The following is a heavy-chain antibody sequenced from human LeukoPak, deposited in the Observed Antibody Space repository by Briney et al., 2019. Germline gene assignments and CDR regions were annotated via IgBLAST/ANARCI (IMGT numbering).Heavy chain of an antibody. D-gene: IGHD3-9*01. CDR2: ISAYNGNT. CDR1: GYTFTSYG. Sequence: GASVKVSCKASGYTFTSYGISWVRQAPGQGLEWMGWISAYNGNTNYAQKLQGRVTMTTDTSTSTAYMELRSLRSDDTAVYYCAGIARGITISEFDPWGQGTLVTVSS. CDR3: AGIARGITISEFDP. V-gene: IGHV1-18*01. J-gene: IGHJ5*02.